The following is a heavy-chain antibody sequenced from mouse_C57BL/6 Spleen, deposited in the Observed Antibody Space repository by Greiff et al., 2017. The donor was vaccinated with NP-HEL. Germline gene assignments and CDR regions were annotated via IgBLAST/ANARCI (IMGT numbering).Heavy chain of an antibody. CDR3: ARLANWELLFDY. CDR1: GYTFTSYW. D-gene: IGHD4-1*01. J-gene: IGHJ2*01. V-gene: IGHV1-55*01. CDR2: IYPGSGST. Sequence: VKLQQPGAELVKPGASVKMSCKASGYTFTSYWITWVKQRPGQGLEWIGDIYPGSGSTNYNEKFKSKATLTVDTSSSTAYMQLSSLTSEDSAVYYCARLANWELLFDYWGQGTTLTVSS.